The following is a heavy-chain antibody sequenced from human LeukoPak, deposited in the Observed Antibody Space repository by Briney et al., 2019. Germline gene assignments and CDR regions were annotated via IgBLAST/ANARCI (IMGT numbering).Heavy chain of an antibody. CDR1: GFTFSYYS. D-gene: IGHD3-10*01. CDR2: IRSSGSTI. Sequence: PGGSLRLSCAASGFTFSYYSMNWVRQAPGKGLEWVAYIRSSGSTIFYADSVKGRFTISRDSAKNSLYLQMNSLRDEDTAVYFCAREYTKSTMFRGVNVDVFDIWGQGTMVTVSS. CDR3: AREYTKSTMFRGVNVDVFDI. V-gene: IGHV3-48*02. J-gene: IGHJ3*02.